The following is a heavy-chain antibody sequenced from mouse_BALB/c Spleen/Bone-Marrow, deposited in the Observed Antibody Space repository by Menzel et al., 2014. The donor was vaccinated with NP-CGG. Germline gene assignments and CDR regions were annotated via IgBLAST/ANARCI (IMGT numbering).Heavy chain of an antibody. D-gene: IGHD2-2*01. V-gene: IGHV1S22*01. CDR1: GYTFTSYW. J-gene: IGHJ3*01. CDR2: IYPGSGTA. Sequence: GSELVRPGASVKLSCKASGYTFTSYWMHWVKQRPGQGLEWIGNIYPGSGTAKYDEKFKNKATLTVDTSSSTAYMQLSSLTSEDSAVYYCARFDGYDVGFAYWGQGTLVTVS. CDR3: ARFDGYDVGFAY.